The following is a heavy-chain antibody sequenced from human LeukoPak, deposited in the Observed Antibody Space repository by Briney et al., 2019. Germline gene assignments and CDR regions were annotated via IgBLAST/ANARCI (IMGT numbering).Heavy chain of an antibody. D-gene: IGHD6-19*01. CDR3: ARHPRISVAGLRTGYYFDY. Sequence: PSETLSLTCTVSGGSISSYYWSWIRQPPGKGLEWIAYIYYSGSTNYNPSLKSRVTISVDTSKNQFSLKLSSVTAADTAVYYCARHPRISVAGLRTGYYFDYWGQGTLVTVSS. V-gene: IGHV4-59*08. J-gene: IGHJ4*02. CDR1: GGSISSYY. CDR2: IYYSGST.